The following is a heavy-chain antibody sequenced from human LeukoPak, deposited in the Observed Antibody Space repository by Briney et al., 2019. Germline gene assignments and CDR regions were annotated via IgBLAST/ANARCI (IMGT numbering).Heavy chain of an antibody. Sequence: HPGGSLRLSCAASGFTFGSYAMTWVRQAPGKGLEWVSTISGSGSNTYYTDSVKGRFTISRDNSKNTLYLQMNSLRAEDTAVYYCVKGPAFFAYYFDYWGQGTLVTVSS. CDR3: VKGPAFFAYYFDY. V-gene: IGHV3-23*01. CDR1: GFTFGSYA. J-gene: IGHJ4*02. CDR2: ISGSGSNT.